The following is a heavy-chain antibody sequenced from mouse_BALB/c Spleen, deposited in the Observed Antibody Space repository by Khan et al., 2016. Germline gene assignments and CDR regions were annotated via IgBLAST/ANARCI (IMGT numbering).Heavy chain of an antibody. V-gene: IGHV1S34*01. Sequence: LVKTGASVKISCKASGYSFTGYYMHWVKQSHGKSLEWIGYISCYNGATSYNQKFKGKATFTVDTSSSTAYMQFNRLTSEDSEVDYCARGRRYFDYWGQGTTLTVSS. CDR2: ISCYNGAT. D-gene: IGHD2-12*01. CDR1: GYSFTGYY. CDR3: ARGRRYFDY. J-gene: IGHJ2*01.